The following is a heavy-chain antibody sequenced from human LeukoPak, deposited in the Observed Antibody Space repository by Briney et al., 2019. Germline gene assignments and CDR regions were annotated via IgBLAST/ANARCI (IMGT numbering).Heavy chain of an antibody. D-gene: IGHD3-16*02. V-gene: IGHV3-21*01. J-gene: IGHJ4*02. CDR1: GFTFSPYN. CDR2: ISSGSSSM. CDR3: ARGGIYDYVWGSYRPPDY. Sequence: GGSLRLSCAASGFTFSPYNMNWVRQAPGKGLEWVSSISSGSSSMYYADSVKGRFTISRDNAKNSLYLQMNSLRAEDTAVYFCARGGIYDYVWGSYRPPDYWGQGTLVTVSS.